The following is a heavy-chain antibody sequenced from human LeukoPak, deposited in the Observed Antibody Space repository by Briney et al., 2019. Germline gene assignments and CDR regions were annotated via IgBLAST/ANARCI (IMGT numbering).Heavy chain of an antibody. V-gene: IGHV4-39*07. CDR2: IYYSGST. CDR1: GGSISSSSYY. CDR3: ARVRIAVAGTGWFDP. D-gene: IGHD6-13*01. J-gene: IGHJ5*02. Sequence: SETLSLTCTVSGGSISSSSYYWGWIRQPPGKGLEWIGSIYYSGSTYYNPSLKSRVTISVDTSKNQFSLKPSSVTAADTAVYYCARVRIAVAGTGWFDPWGQGTLVTVSS.